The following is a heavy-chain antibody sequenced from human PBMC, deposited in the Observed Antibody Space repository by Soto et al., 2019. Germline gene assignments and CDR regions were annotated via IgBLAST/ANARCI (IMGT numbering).Heavy chain of an antibody. CDR3: ASGEQLYHYYYGMDV. J-gene: IGHJ6*02. CDR1: GYSFTTHA. V-gene: IGHV1-3*04. CDR2: INTGNGNT. Sequence: ASVKVSCKASGYSFTTHAMIWVRQAPGQRPEWMGWINTGNGNTRYSPKFQGRVNITRDTSASTAYMELSSLKSGDTAVYYCASGEQLYHYYYGMDVWGQGSTVTVSS.